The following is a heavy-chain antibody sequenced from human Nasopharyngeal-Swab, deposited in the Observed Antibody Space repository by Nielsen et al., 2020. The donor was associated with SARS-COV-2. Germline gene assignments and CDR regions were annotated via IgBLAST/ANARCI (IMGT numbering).Heavy chain of an antibody. CDR1: GYTFTSYA. V-gene: IGHV7-4-1*02. D-gene: IGHD3-3*01. CDR2: INTNTGNP. CDR3: ARDPNTITIFGVVIRLGWFDP. Sequence: ASVKVSCKASGYTFTSYAMNWVRQAPGQGLEWKGWINTNTGNPTYAQGFTGRFVFSLDTSVSTAYLQISSLKAEDTAVYYCARDPNTITIFGVVIRLGWFDPWGQGTLVTVSS. J-gene: IGHJ5*02.